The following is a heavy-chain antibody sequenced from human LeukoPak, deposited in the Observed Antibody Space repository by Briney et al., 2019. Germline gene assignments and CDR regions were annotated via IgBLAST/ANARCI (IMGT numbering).Heavy chain of an antibody. J-gene: IGHJ4*02. D-gene: IGHD3-22*01. CDR1: GYTFTGYY. CDR2: INPNSGGT. Sequence: ASVKVSCKASGYTFTGYYMHWVRQAPGQGLEWMGWINPNSGGTNYAQKFQGRVTMTRDTSISTAYMELSRLRSDDTAVYYCARVLGSSGYYHEFDYWGQGTLVTVSS. CDR3: ARVLGSSGYYHEFDY. V-gene: IGHV1-2*02.